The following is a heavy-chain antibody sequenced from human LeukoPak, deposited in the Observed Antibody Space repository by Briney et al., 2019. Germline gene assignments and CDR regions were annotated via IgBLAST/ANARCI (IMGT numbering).Heavy chain of an antibody. D-gene: IGHD5-18*01. CDR3: APPPDGYGYDFDY. V-gene: IGHV3-23*01. Sequence: GGCLRLSCAASGFTFSSYAMTWVRQAPGKGLEWVSAISGSGGSTYYADSVKGRFTIPRDNSKNTLYLQMNSLRAEDTAVYYCAPPPDGYGYDFDYWGQGTLVTVSS. J-gene: IGHJ4*02. CDR1: GFTFSSYA. CDR2: ISGSGGST.